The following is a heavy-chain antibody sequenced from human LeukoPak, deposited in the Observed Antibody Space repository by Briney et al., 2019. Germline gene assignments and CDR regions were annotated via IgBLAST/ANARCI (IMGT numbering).Heavy chain of an antibody. CDR2: IWYDESNK. CDR3: ARAYGDYCDY. V-gene: IGHV3-33*08. J-gene: IGHJ4*02. Sequence: GGSLRLSCAASGFTFSSYEMNWVRQAPGKGLEWVAVIWYDESNKYYADSVKGRFTISRDNSKNTLYLQMNSLRAEDTAVYYCARAYGDYCDYWGQGTLVTVSS. D-gene: IGHD4-17*01. CDR1: GFTFSSYE.